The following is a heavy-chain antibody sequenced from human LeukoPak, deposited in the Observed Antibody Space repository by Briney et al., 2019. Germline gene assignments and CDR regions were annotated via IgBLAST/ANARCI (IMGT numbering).Heavy chain of an antibody. D-gene: IGHD5-18*01. CDR2: IKQDGSEK. CDR3: ARDNTATFYYYGMDV. CDR1: GFTFSSYW. Sequence: GGSLRLSCAASGFTFSSYWMSWVRQAPGKGLEWVANIKQDGSEKYYVDSVKGRFTISRDNAKNSPYLQMNSLRAEDTAVYYCARDNTATFYYYGMDVCGQGTTVTVSS. J-gene: IGHJ6*02. V-gene: IGHV3-7*03.